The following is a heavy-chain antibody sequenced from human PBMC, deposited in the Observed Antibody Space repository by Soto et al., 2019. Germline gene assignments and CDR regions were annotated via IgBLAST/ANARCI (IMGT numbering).Heavy chain of an antibody. CDR3: AKAYFDFWSGSHYYQYGMDV. Sequence: GGSLRLSCAASGFTFSNYGMHWVRQAPGKGLDWVAVISNDGGNEYYADSVKGRFTISRDNSKNTLYLQMNRLRGDDTSVYYCAKAYFDFWSGSHYYQYGMDVWGQGTTVTVSS. V-gene: IGHV3-30*18. CDR1: GFTFSNYG. CDR2: ISNDGGNE. D-gene: IGHD3-3*01. J-gene: IGHJ6*02.